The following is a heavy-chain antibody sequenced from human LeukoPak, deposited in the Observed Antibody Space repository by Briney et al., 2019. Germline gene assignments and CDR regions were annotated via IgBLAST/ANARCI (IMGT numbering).Heavy chain of an antibody. CDR3: AREGSHTQLWLHYYYYYGMDV. V-gene: IGHV1-18*01. Sequence: GASVKVSCKASGYTFTSYGISWVRQAPGQGLEWMGWISAYNGNTNYAQKLQGRVTMTTDTSTSTAYMELRSLGSDDTAVYYCAREGSHTQLWLHYYYYYGMDVWGQGTTVTVSS. CDR1: GYTFTSYG. J-gene: IGHJ6*02. CDR2: ISAYNGNT. D-gene: IGHD5-18*01.